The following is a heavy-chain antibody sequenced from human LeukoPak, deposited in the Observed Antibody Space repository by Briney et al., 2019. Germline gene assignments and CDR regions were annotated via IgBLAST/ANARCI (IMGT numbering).Heavy chain of an antibody. CDR2: INSDGSST. D-gene: IGHD2-2*01. V-gene: IGHV3-74*01. CDR1: GFTFSDYY. Sequence: PGGSLRLSCAASGFTFSDYYMHWVRQAPGKGLVWVSRINSDGSSTSYADSVKGRFTISRDNAKNTLYLQMNSLRAEDTAVYYCARLLVVPADPSRAFDYWGQGTLVTVSS. CDR3: ARLLVVPADPSRAFDY. J-gene: IGHJ4*02.